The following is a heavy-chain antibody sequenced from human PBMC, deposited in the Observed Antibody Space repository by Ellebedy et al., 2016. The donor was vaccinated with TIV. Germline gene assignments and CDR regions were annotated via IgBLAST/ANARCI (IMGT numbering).Heavy chain of an antibody. J-gene: IGHJ4*01. CDR3: ARVSAYYGSGTYADY. V-gene: IGHV4-31*03. Sequence: MPSETLSLTCTVSGGSVSSSGYYWSWIRQHPEKGLEWIGNSYHRGSTFYNPSLKSRLTISVDSSKNQFSLSLSSVTAADTAVYYCARVSAYYGSGTYADYWGHGILVTVSS. CDR1: GGSVSSSGYY. CDR2: SYHRGST. D-gene: IGHD3-10*01.